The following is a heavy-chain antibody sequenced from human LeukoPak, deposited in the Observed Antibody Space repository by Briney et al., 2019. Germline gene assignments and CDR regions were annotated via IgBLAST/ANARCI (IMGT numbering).Heavy chain of an antibody. CDR2: ISGSGGST. J-gene: IGHJ4*02. V-gene: IGHV3-23*01. Sequence: GGSLRLSCAASGFTFSSYAMSWVRQAPGNGLEWVSAISGSGGSTYYADSVKGRFTISRDNSKNTLYLQMNSLRAEDTAVYYCAEDFSPVWFGSAGYFDYWGQGTLVTVSS. CDR3: AEDFSPVWFGSAGYFDY. D-gene: IGHD3-10*01. CDR1: GFTFSSYA.